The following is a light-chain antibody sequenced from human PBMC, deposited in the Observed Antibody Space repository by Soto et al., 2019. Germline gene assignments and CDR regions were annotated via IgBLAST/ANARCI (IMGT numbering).Light chain of an antibody. V-gene: IGLV1-40*01. CDR1: SSNIGAEYD. CDR2: GNS. CDR3: HSYDISLNAWV. Sequence: QSVLTQPPSVSGAPGQRVTISCSGSSSNIGAEYDVHWYQQLPGTAPKVLIYGNSNRPSGVPDRFSGSKSGTSASLAITGLQAADEADYYCHSYDISLNAWVFGGGTKLTVL. J-gene: IGLJ3*02.